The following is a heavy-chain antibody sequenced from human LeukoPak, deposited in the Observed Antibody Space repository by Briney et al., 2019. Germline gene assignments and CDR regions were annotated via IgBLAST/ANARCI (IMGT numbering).Heavy chain of an antibody. CDR2: IVVGSGNT. Sequence: ASVKVSCKASGFTFTSSAVQWVRQARGQRLEWIGWIVVGSGNTNYAQKFQERVTITRDMSTSTAYMELSSLRSEDTAVYYCAALSITMKKQIDYWAQGTLVTVPS. J-gene: IGHJ4*02. V-gene: IGHV1-58*01. CDR3: AALSITMKKQIDY. D-gene: IGHD3-22*01. CDR1: GFTFTSSA.